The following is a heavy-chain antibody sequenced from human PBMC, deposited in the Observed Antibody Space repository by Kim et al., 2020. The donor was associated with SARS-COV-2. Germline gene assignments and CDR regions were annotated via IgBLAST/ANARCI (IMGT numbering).Heavy chain of an antibody. CDR2: FDPEDGET. Sequence: ASVKVSCKVSGYTLTELSMHWVRQAPGKGLEWMGGFDPEDGETIYAQKFQGRVTITEDTSTDTAYMELSSLRSEDTAVYYCATPGNYDSSGYMLCAFDIW. V-gene: IGHV1-24*01. J-gene: IGHJ3*02. D-gene: IGHD3-22*01. CDR3: ATPGNYDSSGYMLCAFDI. CDR1: GYTLTELS.